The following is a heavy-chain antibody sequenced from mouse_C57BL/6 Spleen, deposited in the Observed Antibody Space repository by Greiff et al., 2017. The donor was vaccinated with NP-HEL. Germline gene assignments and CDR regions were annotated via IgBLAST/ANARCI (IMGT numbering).Heavy chain of an antibody. J-gene: IGHJ2*01. CDR3: ARRAHYYGSQYFDY. CDR1: GYTFTSYW. Sequence: QVQLQQPGAELVKPGASVKLSCKASGYTFTSYWMQWVKQRPGQGLEWIGEIDPSDSYTNYKQKFKGKATFTVDTSSSTDYMQLSSLTSEDSAVYYCARRAHYYGSQYFDYWGKGTTLTVSS. CDR2: IDPSDSYT. V-gene: IGHV1-50*01. D-gene: IGHD1-1*01.